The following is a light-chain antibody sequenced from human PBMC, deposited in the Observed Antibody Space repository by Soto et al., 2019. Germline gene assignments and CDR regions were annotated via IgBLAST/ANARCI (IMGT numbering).Light chain of an antibody. J-gene: IGKJ1*01. CDR2: GAS. Sequence: EIVMTQSPATLSVSPGERAALSFSASQSVSSKVAWYQQKPGQAPRLLVFGASTRAAGVPARFSGSGSGTDFTLTISSLQSEDFAVYHCQHYDEWPWTFGQGTKVDIK. CDR3: QHYDEWPWT. V-gene: IGKV3-15*01. CDR1: QSVSSK.